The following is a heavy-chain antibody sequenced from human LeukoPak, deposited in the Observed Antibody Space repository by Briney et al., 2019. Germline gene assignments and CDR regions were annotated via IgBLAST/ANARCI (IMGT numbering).Heavy chain of an antibody. CDR1: GGSISSGAYY. CDR2: ISSSGNT. CDR3: ARFDSGLSFDP. J-gene: IGHJ5*02. V-gene: IGHV4-31*03. Sequence: SETLSLTCTVSGGSISSGAYYWSWIRQHPGTGLEWIGYISSSGNTYFNPPLKSRLAISMDTSNNQFSLRVTSATAADTAVYYCARFDSGLSFDPWGQGTLVSVSS. D-gene: IGHD2-8*02.